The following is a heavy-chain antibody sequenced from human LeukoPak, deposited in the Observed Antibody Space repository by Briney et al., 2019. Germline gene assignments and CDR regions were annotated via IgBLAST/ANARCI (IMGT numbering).Heavy chain of an antibody. CDR2: INHSGST. CDR3: AVAVWGSYRYTGHQELAY. J-gene: IGHJ4*02. V-gene: IGHV4-34*01. D-gene: IGHD3-16*02. CDR1: GGSFSGYY. Sequence: SETLSLTCAVYGGSFSGYYWSWIRQPPGKGLEWIGEINHSGSTNYNPSLKSRVTISVDTSRNQFSLKLSSVTAADTAVYYCAVAVWGSYRYTGHQELAYWGQGTLVTVSS.